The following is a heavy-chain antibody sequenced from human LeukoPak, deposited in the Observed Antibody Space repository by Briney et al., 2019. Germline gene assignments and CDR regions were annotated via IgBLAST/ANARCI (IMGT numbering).Heavy chain of an antibody. CDR3: ARGRYSSRSGGYYFDI. CDR2: IKKDGIEK. V-gene: IGHV3-7*01. J-gene: IGHJ4*02. Sequence: GGSLRLSCVVSGFTLSSDWMSWVRQAPGKGLEWVANIKKDGIEKYYVESVKGRFTISRDDAKNSLSLQMNSLRAEDTAVYYCARGRYSSRSGGYYFDIWGQGTLVTVSS. D-gene: IGHD2-2*01. CDR1: GFTLSSDW.